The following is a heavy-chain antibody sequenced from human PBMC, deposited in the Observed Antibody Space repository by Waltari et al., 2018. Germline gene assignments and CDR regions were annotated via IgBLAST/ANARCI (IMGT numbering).Heavy chain of an antibody. CDR3: AGCRPLDFYFDY. V-gene: IGHV3-53*01. CDR1: GVTVHSNY. Sequence: EVQLVESGGGLIQPGGSLRLSCAVSGVTVHSNYMSWVRQAPGKGLEWVSVIYSGGSTYYADSVKGRFTISRDNSKNTLYLQMNSLRAEDTAVYYCAGCRPLDFYFDYWGQGNLVTVSS. CDR2: IYSGGST. J-gene: IGHJ4*02.